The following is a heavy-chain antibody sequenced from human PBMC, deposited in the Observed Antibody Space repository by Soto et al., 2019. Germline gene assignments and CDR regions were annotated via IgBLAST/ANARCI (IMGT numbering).Heavy chain of an antibody. J-gene: IGHJ5*02. V-gene: IGHV4-59*08. CDR3: ARRNYARSGTRFDP. CDR2: IYYSGST. D-gene: IGHD3-22*01. CDR1: GGFIRSYS. Sequence: SETLSLTCTVSGGFIRSYSWSWIRQPPGKGLEWIGYIYYSGSTNYNPSLKSRVTISVDTSKNQFSLRLSSVTAADTAVYYCARRNYARSGTRFDPWGQVTLVTVS.